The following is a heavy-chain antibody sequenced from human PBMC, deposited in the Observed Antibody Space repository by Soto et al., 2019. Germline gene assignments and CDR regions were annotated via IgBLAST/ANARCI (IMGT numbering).Heavy chain of an antibody. V-gene: IGHV4-39*01. D-gene: IGHD6-19*01. CDR1: GASISSDRYY. Sequence: SETLSLTCTVSGASISSDRYYWGWIRQPPGKGLEWIGSISYSGSTYYNPSLKSRVIISVDTSKNQFSLKLSSLTAADTALYYCARHVLGQWLLQGWFDPWGQGTLVTVSS. J-gene: IGHJ5*02. CDR2: ISYSGST. CDR3: ARHVLGQWLLQGWFDP.